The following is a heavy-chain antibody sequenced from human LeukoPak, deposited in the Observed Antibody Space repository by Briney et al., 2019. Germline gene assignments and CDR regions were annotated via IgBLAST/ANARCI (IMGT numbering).Heavy chain of an antibody. CDR1: VASISCGIYS. CDR2: IYTSGST. Sequence: SQTLSLTCTVSVASISCGIYSGSWTRRPAGKGLEWIGRIYTSGSTNYNPSLKSRVTISVDTSKNEFSLKLSSVTAADTAVYYCATELGFYFDYWGQGTLVTVSS. D-gene: IGHD7-27*01. V-gene: IGHV4-61*02. CDR3: ATELGFYFDY. J-gene: IGHJ4*02.